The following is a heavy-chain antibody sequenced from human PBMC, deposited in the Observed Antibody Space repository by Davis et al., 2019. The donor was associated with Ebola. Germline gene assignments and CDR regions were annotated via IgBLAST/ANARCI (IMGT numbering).Heavy chain of an antibody. D-gene: IGHD2-2*01. CDR1: GYTFTDYN. CDR3: ARGHKYAHEY. CDR2: VILKSGAT. Sequence: ASVQVSCQASGYTFTDYNIHWMRQAPGQGLEWLGRVILKSGATNYAQKFQGRVTMTRDTSISTVYMELSSLRYDDTADYYCARGHKYAHEYWGQGTLVTVSS. V-gene: IGHV1-2*06. J-gene: IGHJ4*02.